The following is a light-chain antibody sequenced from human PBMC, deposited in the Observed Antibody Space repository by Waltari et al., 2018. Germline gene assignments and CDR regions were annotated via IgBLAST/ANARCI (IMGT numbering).Light chain of an antibody. J-gene: IGLJ3*02. Sequence: QLVLTQSPSASASLGASVKLTCTLSSGHSSNVIAWHQQQPEKGPRYLMKVNSDGSHSKGAEIPDRFSGSSSGAERYLTISSVQSEDEADYYCQTGGHGTWVFGGGTKLTVL. CDR1: SGHSSNV. CDR2: VNSDGSH. V-gene: IGLV4-69*01. CDR3: QTGGHGTWV.